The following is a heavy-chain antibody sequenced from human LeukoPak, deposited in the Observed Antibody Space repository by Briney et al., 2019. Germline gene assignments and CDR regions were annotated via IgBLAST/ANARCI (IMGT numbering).Heavy chain of an antibody. CDR3: ARDLGSTSLNWFDP. CDR1: GYTFTSYG. Sequence: ASVKVSCKASGYTFTSYGISWVRKAPGQGLGWIGWISAYNGNTNYAQKLQGRVTMTTDTSTSTAYMELRSLRSDDTAVYYCARDLGSTSLNWFDPWGQGTLVTVSS. D-gene: IGHD2-2*01. V-gene: IGHV1-18*01. CDR2: ISAYNGNT. J-gene: IGHJ5*02.